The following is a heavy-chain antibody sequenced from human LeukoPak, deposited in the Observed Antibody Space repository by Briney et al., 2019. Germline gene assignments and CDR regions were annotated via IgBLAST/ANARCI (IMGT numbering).Heavy chain of an antibody. J-gene: IGHJ4*02. D-gene: IGHD2-2*01. CDR3: ARVGAYCTSTSCLDY. CDR2: IYYSGST. CDR1: GGSISSCSYY. V-gene: IGHV4-39*07. Sequence: SETLSLTCTVSGGSISSCSYYWGWIRQPPGKGLVWIGSIYYSGSTYYNPALKSRVTISVDTSKNQFSLKLSSVTAADTAVYYCARVGAYCTSTSCLDYWGQGTLVTVSS.